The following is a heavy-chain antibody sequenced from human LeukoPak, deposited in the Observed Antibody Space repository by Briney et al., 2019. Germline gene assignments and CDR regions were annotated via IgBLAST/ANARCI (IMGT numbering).Heavy chain of an antibody. CDR2: ISYDGSNK. V-gene: IGHV3-30-3*01. J-gene: IGHJ4*02. CDR1: GFTFSSYA. D-gene: IGHD3-22*01. CDR3: ARDSDYYDSSGYYNPGDY. Sequence: PGGSLRLSCAASGFTFSSYATHWVRQAPGKGLEWVAVISYDGSNKYYADSVKGRFTISRDSSKNTLYLQMNSLRAEDTAVYYCARDSDYYDSSGYYNPGDYWGQGTLVTVSS.